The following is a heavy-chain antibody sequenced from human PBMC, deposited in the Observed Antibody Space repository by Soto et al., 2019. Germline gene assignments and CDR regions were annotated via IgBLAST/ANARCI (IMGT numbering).Heavy chain of an antibody. D-gene: IGHD2-2*03. CDR3: ARCSGAGYCIRSGHDRGYYYYGMDV. CDR1: GGTFSSYA. J-gene: IGHJ6*02. V-gene: IGHV1-69*12. CDR2: IIPIFGTA. Sequence: QVQLVQSGAEVKKPGSSVKVSCKASGGTFSSYAISWVRQAPGQGLEWMGGIIPIFGTANYAQKFRGRVTITAAEATSTAYMELSRLRSEETAVYYCARCSGAGYCIRSGHDRGYYYYGMDVWGQGTTVTVSS.